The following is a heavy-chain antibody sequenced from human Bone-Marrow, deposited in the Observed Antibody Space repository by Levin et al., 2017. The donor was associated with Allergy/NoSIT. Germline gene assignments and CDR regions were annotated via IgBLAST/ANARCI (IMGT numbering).Heavy chain of an antibody. CDR3: VARSNGMDV. D-gene: IGHD5-12*01. CDR1: EFIVSSNY. CDR2: IYSGGSA. J-gene: IGHJ6*02. Sequence: PGGSLRLSCAASEFIVSSNYMSWVRQAPGKGLDWVSVIYSGGSAYYAESVKGRFTISRDNSKNTLYLQMNSPRAEDTAVYYCVARSNGMDVWGQGTTVTVSS. V-gene: IGHV3-66*01.